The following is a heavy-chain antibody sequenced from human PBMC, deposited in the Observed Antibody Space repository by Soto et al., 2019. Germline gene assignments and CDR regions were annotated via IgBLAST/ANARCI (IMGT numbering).Heavy chain of an antibody. V-gene: IGHV3-7*01. CDR3: ARGRPTMLHVCDY. D-gene: IGHD3-16*01. Sequence: EVQLVESGGGLVQPGGSLRLSCAASGFTFSSYWMSWVRQAPGKGLEWAANIKQDGSEKYYVDSVKGRFTISRDNAKNSLYLQMNSLRAEDTAVYYCARGRPTMLHVCDYWGQGTLVTVSS. CDR1: GFTFSSYW. J-gene: IGHJ4*02. CDR2: IKQDGSEK.